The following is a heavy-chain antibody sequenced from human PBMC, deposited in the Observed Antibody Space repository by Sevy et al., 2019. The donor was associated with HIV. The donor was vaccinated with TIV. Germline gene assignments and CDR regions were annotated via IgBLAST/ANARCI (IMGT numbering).Heavy chain of an antibody. CDR2: ISTYNANA. D-gene: IGHD3-3*01. V-gene: IGHV1-18*01. J-gene: IGHJ6*02. CDR1: CYTFSDYG. CDR3: ARAGFLEWPYNAMDV. Sequence: ASVKVSCKSSCYTFSDYGISWVRQAPGQGLEWMGWISTYNANANYAQKFQGRVTMTTDTSTSTAYMELRSLRSDDTAVYYCARAGFLEWPYNAMDVWGQGTTVTVSS.